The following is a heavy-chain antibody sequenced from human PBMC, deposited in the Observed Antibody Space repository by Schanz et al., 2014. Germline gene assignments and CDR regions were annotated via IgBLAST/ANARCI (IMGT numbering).Heavy chain of an antibody. Sequence: QVQLVQSGAEVKKPGATVKVSCKASGYIFINSGISWVRQAPGQGLEWMGWIGVYNHNKEYDQKFQGRVTMTTDTSTSTAYMALTDLRSDDTAVYYCARDRRFFDRDDLYYFDSWGQGTLVTVSS. CDR2: IGVYNHNK. CDR3: ARDRRFFDRDDLYYFDS. D-gene: IGHD3-3*01. CDR1: GYIFINSG. J-gene: IGHJ4*02. V-gene: IGHV1-18*01.